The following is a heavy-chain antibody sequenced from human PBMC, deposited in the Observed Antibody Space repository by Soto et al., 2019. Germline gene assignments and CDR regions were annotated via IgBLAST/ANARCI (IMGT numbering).Heavy chain of an antibody. Sequence: SGGSLRLSCEASGFTISGCSMNWVRQAPGKGLEWLAYITIRTGNIVYADSVKGRFTISRDNAKNSLYLQMNSLRAEDTAVYYCAREGFIVGAPSVPDYWGQGTLVTVS. CDR1: GFTISGCS. CDR3: AREGFIVGAPSVPDY. V-gene: IGHV3-48*04. J-gene: IGHJ4*02. CDR2: ITIRTGNI. D-gene: IGHD1-26*01.